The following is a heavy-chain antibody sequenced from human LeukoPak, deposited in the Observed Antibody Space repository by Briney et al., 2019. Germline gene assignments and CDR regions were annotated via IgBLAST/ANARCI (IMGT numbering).Heavy chain of an antibody. J-gene: IGHJ4*02. CDR3: AGMCRGDCSDFDY. CDR1: GGSFSGYY. Sequence: PSETLSLTCAVYGGSFSGYYWSWIRQPPGKGLEWIGEINHSGSTNYNPSLKSRVTISVDTSKNQFSLKLSSVTAADTAVYYCAGMCRGDCSDFDYWGQGTLVTVSS. D-gene: IGHD2-21*02. CDR2: INHSGST. V-gene: IGHV4-34*01.